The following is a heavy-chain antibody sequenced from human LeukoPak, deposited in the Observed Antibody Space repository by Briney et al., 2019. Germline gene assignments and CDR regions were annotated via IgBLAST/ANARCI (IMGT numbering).Heavy chain of an antibody. J-gene: IGHJ4*02. CDR2: ISGSGGST. Sequence: GGSLRLSCAASGFTFNSYAMSWVRQAPGKGLEWVSAISGSGGSTYYADSVKGRFTISRDNSKNTLYLQMNSLRAEDTAVYYCAKERHSSGWYGGFDYWGQGTLVTVSS. D-gene: IGHD6-19*01. V-gene: IGHV3-23*01. CDR3: AKERHSSGWYGGFDY. CDR1: GFTFNSYA.